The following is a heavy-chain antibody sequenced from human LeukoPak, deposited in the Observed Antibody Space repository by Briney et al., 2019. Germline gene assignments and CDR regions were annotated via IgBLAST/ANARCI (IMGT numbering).Heavy chain of an antibody. D-gene: IGHD6-19*01. Sequence: SVKVSCKASGGTFSSYAISWVRQAPGQGLEWMGGIIPIFGTANYAQKFQGRVTITADESTSTAYMELSSLRSEDTAVYYCARCVSWGGWFPPDYWGQGTLVTVSS. CDR2: IIPIFGTA. CDR3: ARCVSWGGWFPPDY. CDR1: GGTFSSYA. V-gene: IGHV1-69*13. J-gene: IGHJ4*02.